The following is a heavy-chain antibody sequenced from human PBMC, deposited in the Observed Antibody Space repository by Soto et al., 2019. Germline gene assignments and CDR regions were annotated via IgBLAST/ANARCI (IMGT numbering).Heavy chain of an antibody. Sequence: ASVKVSCKASGSTFSSYGISWVRQAPGQGLEWMGGIIPIFATASYAQKVQGRVTISADESTSTAYMELSSLRSEDTAVYYCARGTIFGVGFSKYYYQYYGMDVRAQGTTVIVSS. V-gene: IGHV1-69*13. D-gene: IGHD3-3*01. CDR2: IIPIFATA. J-gene: IGHJ6*02. CDR1: GSTFSSYG. CDR3: ARGTIFGVGFSKYYYQYYGMDV.